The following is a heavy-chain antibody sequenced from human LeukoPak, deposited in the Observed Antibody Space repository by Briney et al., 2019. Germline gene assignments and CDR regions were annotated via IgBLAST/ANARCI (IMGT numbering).Heavy chain of an antibody. D-gene: IGHD3-10*01. Sequence: ASVKVSCKASGYTFTSYAMHWVRQAPGQRLEWMGWINAGNGNTKYSQKFQGRVTITRDTSASTAYMELSSLRSEDTAVYYCARDVPSSGSSAPWGQGTLVTVSS. CDR2: INAGNGNT. V-gene: IGHV1-3*01. CDR3: ARDVPSSGSSAP. J-gene: IGHJ5*02. CDR1: GYTFTSYA.